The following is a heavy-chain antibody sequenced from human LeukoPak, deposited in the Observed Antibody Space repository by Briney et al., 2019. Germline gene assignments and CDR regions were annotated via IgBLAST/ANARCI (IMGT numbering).Heavy chain of an antibody. J-gene: IGHJ5*02. CDR3: ARHGIVVVPAAIWWFDP. CDR2: IYGDGST. V-gene: IGHV4-59*08. Sequence: SETLSLTCTVSGGSITSYYWTWIRQPPGKGLEWIGFIYGDGSTKYNPSLKSRVTMSVDTSKNQFSLKLSSVTAADTAVYYCARHGIVVVPAAIWWFDPWGREPWSPSPQ. CDR1: GGSITSYY. D-gene: IGHD2-2*02.